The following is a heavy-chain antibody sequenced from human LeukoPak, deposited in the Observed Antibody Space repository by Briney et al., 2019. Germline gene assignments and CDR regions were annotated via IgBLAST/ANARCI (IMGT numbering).Heavy chain of an antibody. Sequence: SQTLSLTYTVSGGSISSGDYYWSWIRQPPGKGLEWIGYIYYSGSTYYNPSLKSRVTISVDTSKNQFSLKLSSVTAADTAVYYCARDGTQRGYSYAFDIWGQGTMVTVSS. D-gene: IGHD5-18*01. CDR1: GGSISSGDYY. CDR3: ARDGTQRGYSYAFDI. J-gene: IGHJ3*02. V-gene: IGHV4-30-4*08. CDR2: IYYSGST.